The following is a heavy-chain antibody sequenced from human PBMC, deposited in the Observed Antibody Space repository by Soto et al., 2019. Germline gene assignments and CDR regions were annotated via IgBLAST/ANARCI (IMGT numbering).Heavy chain of an antibody. CDR3: ARGSITMIVVVTALVY. Sequence: ASVKVSCKASGYTFTSYAMHWVRQAPGQRLEWMGWINAGNGNTKYSQKFQGRVTITRDTSASTAYMELSSLRSEDTAVYYCARGSITMIVVVTALVYWGQGTLVPSPQ. D-gene: IGHD3-22*01. CDR2: INAGNGNT. V-gene: IGHV1-3*01. J-gene: IGHJ4*02. CDR1: GYTFTSYA.